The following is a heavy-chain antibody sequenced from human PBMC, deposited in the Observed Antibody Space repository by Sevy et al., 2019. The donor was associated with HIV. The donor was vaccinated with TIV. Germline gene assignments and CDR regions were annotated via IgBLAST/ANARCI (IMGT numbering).Heavy chain of an antibody. CDR1: GFTFITYA. CDR2: IYGSGGTT. D-gene: IGHD3-22*01. J-gene: IGHJ3*02. Sequence: GGFLRLSCKPSGFTFITYAMNWVRQAPGKGLEWVSTIYGSGGTTYYADSVKGRFTISRDNSKNTLYLQMDSLRTEDTAIYYCAGAHYDGSGSFDAFDIWGQGTMVTVSS. V-gene: IGHV3-23*01. CDR3: AGAHYDGSGSFDAFDI.